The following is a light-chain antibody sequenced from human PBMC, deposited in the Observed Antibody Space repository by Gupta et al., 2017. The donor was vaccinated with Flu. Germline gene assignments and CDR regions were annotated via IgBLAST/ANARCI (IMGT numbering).Light chain of an antibody. Sequence: QSVLTQPPSVSGAPGQRVPVPCAASRSNIGAVYDLHGYQQLPGTAPKLLIDGNSNRPSGVPDRFAGSKSGTSASLTISGVQAEDEAEYYCQACDSGLSGAVFGGGTKLTVL. CDR1: RSNIGAVYD. J-gene: IGLJ3*02. CDR3: QACDSGLSGAV. CDR2: GNS. V-gene: IGLV1-40*01.